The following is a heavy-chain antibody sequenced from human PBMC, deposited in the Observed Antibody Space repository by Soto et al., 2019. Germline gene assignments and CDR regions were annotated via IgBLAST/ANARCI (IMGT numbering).Heavy chain of an antibody. Sequence: LRLSCAASGFTFSSYGRHWVRQAPGKGLEWVAVISYDGSNKYYADSVKGRFTISRDNSKNTLYLQMNSLRAEDTAVYYCAKDRMYYYDSSGYYYYYYYYGMDVWGQGTTVTVSS. CDR1: GFTFSSYG. CDR2: ISYDGSNK. V-gene: IGHV3-30*18. CDR3: AKDRMYYYDSSGYYYYYYYYGMDV. D-gene: IGHD3-22*01. J-gene: IGHJ6*02.